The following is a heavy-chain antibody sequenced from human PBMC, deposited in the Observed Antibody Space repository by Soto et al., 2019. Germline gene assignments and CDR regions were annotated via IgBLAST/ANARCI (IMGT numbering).Heavy chain of an antibody. D-gene: IGHD3-3*01. Sequence: QVHLEQWGAGLLKPSETLSLTCAVYGGSLSGYFWSWVRQSPGKGLEWIGEINHSGSTNYNPSLTSRVIISADTSKHQFSLRLSSVTAADSGIYYCASYHYFDFWIGSRHYMDAWGRGTTVTVSS. CDR2: INHSGST. J-gene: IGHJ6*03. V-gene: IGHV4-34*01. CDR3: ASYHYFDFWIGSRHYMDA. CDR1: GGSLSGYF.